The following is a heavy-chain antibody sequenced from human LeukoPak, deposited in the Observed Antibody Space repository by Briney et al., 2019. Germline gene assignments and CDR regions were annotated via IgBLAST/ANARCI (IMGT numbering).Heavy chain of an antibody. V-gene: IGHV3-33*01. CDR1: GFTFSSYG. J-gene: IGHJ6*02. Sequence: PGGSLRLSCAASGFTFSSYGMHWVRQAPGKGLEWVAVIWYDGSNKYYADSVKGRFTISRDNSKNTLYLQMNSLRAEDTAVYYCARAPLVATQLKYYYYYYGMDVWGQGTTVTVSS. CDR3: ARAPLVATQLKYYYYYYGMDV. CDR2: IWYDGSNK. D-gene: IGHD5-12*01.